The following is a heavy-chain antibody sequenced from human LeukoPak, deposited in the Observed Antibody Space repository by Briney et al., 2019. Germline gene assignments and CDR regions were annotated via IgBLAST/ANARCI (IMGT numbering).Heavy chain of an antibody. Sequence: GGSLRLSCAASGFTFSRNAMHWVRQAPGKGLEWVAVMSYDGSSKYYADSVKGRFTISRDNSKNTLFLQMNTLRAEDTAVYYCAGGWGEGELDYWGQGTLVTVSS. V-gene: IGHV3-30-3*01. CDR2: MSYDGSSK. CDR3: AGGWGEGELDY. J-gene: IGHJ4*02. D-gene: IGHD1-26*01. CDR1: GFTFSRNA.